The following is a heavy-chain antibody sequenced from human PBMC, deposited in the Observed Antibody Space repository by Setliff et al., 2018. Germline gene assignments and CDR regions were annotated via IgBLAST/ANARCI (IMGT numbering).Heavy chain of an antibody. CDR2: FDPEDGET. D-gene: IGHD3-3*01. Sequence: ASVKVSCKVSGYTLTELSRHWVRRAPGKGLEWMGGFDPEDGETIYAQKFQGRVTMTEDTSTDTAYMELRSLRSEDTAVYYCASPFPHGWSGYYGVGWFDPWSQGTLVTVSS. CDR1: GYTLTELS. CDR3: ASPFPHGWSGYYGVGWFDP. V-gene: IGHV1-24*01. J-gene: IGHJ5*02.